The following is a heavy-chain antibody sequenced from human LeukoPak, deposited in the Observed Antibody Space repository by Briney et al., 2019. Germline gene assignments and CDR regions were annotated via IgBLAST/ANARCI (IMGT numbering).Heavy chain of an antibody. V-gene: IGHV1-69*06. CDR2: IIPIFGTA. D-gene: IGHD6-13*01. CDR1: GGTFSSYA. CDR3: ARGAGYSSSWYSYQEVAFDY. Sequence: SVKVSCKASGGTFSSYAISWVRQAPGQGLEWMGGIIPIFGTANYAQKFQGRVTITADKSTSTAYMELSSLRSEDTAVYYCARGAGYSSSWYSYQEVAFDYWGRGTLVTVSS. J-gene: IGHJ4*02.